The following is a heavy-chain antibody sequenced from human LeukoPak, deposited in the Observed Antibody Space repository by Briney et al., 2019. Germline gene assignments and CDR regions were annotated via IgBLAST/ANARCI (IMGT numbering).Heavy chain of an antibody. CDR2: MNEDGSGT. CDR1: GFSIGSSW. D-gene: IGHD7-27*01. Sequence: PGGSLRLSCAVSGFSIGSSWMSWARQTPGKGLEWVADMNEDGSGTYYVDSVKGRFTVSRDNAQNLVYLQMNSLRVEDTGVYYCARDPAWGAIDYWGQGTLVTVSS. CDR3: ARDPAWGAIDY. V-gene: IGHV3-7*01. J-gene: IGHJ4*02.